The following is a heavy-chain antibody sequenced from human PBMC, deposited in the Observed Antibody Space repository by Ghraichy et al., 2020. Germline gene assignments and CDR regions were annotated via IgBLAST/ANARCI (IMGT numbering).Heavy chain of an antibody. CDR1: GFTFSSYA. J-gene: IGHJ4*02. CDR3: AKDARTPYDILTGYYLGYFDY. CDR2: ISGSGGST. V-gene: IGHV3-23*01. Sequence: SCAASGFTFSSYAMSWVRQAPGKGLEWVSAISGSGGSTYYADSVKGRFTISRDNSKNTLYLQMNSLRAEDTAVYYCAKDARTPYDILTGYYLGYFDYWGQGTLVTVSS. D-gene: IGHD3-9*01.